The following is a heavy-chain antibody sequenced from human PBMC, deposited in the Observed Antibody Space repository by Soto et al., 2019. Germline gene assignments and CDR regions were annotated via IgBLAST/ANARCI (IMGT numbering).Heavy chain of an antibody. D-gene: IGHD5-18*01. CDR1: GFTFSSYD. CDR2: IGTAGDT. Sequence: GGSLRLSCAASGFTFSSYDMHWVRQATGKGLEWVSAIGTAGDTYYPGSVKGRFTISRENAKNSLYLQMNSLRADDTAVYYCARGGGDTAPRDYWGQGTLFNVSS. CDR3: ARGGGDTAPRDY. J-gene: IGHJ4*02. V-gene: IGHV3-13*01.